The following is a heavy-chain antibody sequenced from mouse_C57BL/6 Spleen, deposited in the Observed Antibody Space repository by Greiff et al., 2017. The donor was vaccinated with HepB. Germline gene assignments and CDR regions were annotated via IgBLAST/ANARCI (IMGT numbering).Heavy chain of an antibody. CDR3: ARSDSSSYCYFDV. Sequence: VQLQQSGPELVKPGASVKISCKASGYSFTGYYMHWVKQSSEKSLEWIGEINPSTGGTSYNQKFKGKATLTVDKSSSTAYMQLKSLTSEDSAVYYCARSDSSSYCYFDVWGTGTTVTVSS. CDR2: INPSTGGT. J-gene: IGHJ1*03. D-gene: IGHD1-1*01. V-gene: IGHV1-43*01. CDR1: GYSFTGYY.